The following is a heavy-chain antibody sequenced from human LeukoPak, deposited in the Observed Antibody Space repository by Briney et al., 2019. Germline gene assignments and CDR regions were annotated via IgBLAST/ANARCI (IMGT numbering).Heavy chain of an antibody. CDR2: ISAGGVVT. Sequence: ETLSLTCTVSGGSISSHYWSWIRQPPGKGLEWVSGISAGGVVTYYADSVKGRFTISRDNSKNTLYMQMNSLSGEDTAVYYCARSRGDLRSSRLAFEYWGQGNLVTVSS. V-gene: IGHV3-23*01. J-gene: IGHJ4*02. CDR3: ARSRGDLRSSRLAFEY. CDR1: GGSISSHY. D-gene: IGHD2-2*01.